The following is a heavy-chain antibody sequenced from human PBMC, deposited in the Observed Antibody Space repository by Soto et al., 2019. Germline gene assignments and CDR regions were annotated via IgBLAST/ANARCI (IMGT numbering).Heavy chain of an antibody. CDR2: IWYDGSNK. CDR3: ARAIRDIVVVPAV. CDR1: GFTFSSYG. D-gene: IGHD2-2*01. Sequence: GGSLRLSCAASGFTFSSYGMHWVRQAPGKGLEWVAVIWYDGSNKYYADSVKGRFTISRDNSKNTLYLQMNSLRAEDTAVYYCARAIRDIVVVPAVWGQGTLVTVSS. J-gene: IGHJ4*02. V-gene: IGHV3-33*01.